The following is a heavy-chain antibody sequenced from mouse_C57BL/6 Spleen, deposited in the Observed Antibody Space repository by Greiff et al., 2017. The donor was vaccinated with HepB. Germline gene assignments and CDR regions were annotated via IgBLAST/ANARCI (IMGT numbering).Heavy chain of an antibody. CDR2: INYDGSST. V-gene: IGHV5-16*01. CDR3: ARDQGNYYGSSYGYFDV. Sequence: EVKLVESEGGLVQPGSSMKLSCTASGFTFSDYYMAWVRQVPEKGLEWVANINYDGSSTYYLDSLKSRFIISRDNAKNILYLQMSSLKSEDTATYYCARDQGNYYGSSYGYFDVWGTGTTVTVSS. D-gene: IGHD1-1*01. J-gene: IGHJ1*03. CDR1: GFTFSDYY.